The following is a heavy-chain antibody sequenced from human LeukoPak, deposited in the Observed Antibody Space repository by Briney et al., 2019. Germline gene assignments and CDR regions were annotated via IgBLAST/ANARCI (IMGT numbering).Heavy chain of an antibody. Sequence: GGSLRLSCAASGFSFTNYEMNWVRQAPGKGLEWVAYVSSSGTTTYYADSVKGRFTISRDNAKNSLYLQMNSLRAEDTAVYYCARAPQGKDAFDIWGQGTMVTVSS. CDR3: ARAPQGKDAFDI. CDR2: VSSSGTTT. J-gene: IGHJ3*02. V-gene: IGHV3-48*03. CDR1: GFSFTNYE.